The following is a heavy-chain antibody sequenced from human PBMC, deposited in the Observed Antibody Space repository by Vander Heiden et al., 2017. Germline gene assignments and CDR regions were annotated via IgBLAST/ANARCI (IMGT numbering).Heavy chain of an antibody. CDR1: GYVFNAHF. J-gene: IGHJ5*02. Sequence: QVRLVQSGAEVKKPGASVRVSCKASGYVFNAHFMHWARQAPGQGPEWMGWINPNGGGTKYAQKFQGRITITRDTSINTVYMDLTGLKSDDTAVFYCARSDASGYPGSWGQGTLVTVSS. D-gene: IGHD3-22*01. V-gene: IGHV1-2*02. CDR3: ARSDASGYPGS. CDR2: INPNGGGT.